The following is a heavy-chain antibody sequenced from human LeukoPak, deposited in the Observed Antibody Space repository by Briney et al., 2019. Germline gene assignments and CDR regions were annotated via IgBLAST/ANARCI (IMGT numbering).Heavy chain of an antibody. CDR1: GFNFSSYS. V-gene: IGHV3-21*01. CDR3: AKDHLAGYSYGGYYFDY. D-gene: IGHD5-18*01. J-gene: IGHJ4*02. CDR2: ISSSSSYI. Sequence: GGSLRLSCAASGFNFSSYSMNWVRQAPGKGLEWVSSISSSSSYIYYADSVKGRFTISRDNAKSSLYLQMNSLRAEDTAVYYCAKDHLAGYSYGGYYFDYWGQGTLVTVSS.